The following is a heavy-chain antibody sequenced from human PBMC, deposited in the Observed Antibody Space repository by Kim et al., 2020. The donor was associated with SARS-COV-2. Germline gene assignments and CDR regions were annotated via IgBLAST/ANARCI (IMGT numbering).Heavy chain of an antibody. CDR2: INAYNGNT. V-gene: IGHV1-18*01. Sequence: ASVKVSCKASGYTFTNYAIIWVRQAPGQGLEWMGWINAYNGNTKYSQKLQGRVTMTTDTSTSTAYMELRSLRSDDTAIYYCARENTAASLNYWDQGALVT. J-gene: IGHJ4*02. CDR3: ARENTAASLNY. CDR1: GYTFTNYA. D-gene: IGHD6-13*01.